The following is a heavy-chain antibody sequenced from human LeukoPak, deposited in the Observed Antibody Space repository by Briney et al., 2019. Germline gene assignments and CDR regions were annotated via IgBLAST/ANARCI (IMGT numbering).Heavy chain of an antibody. CDR1: GFTFSSYE. CDR2: ISSSGSTI. D-gene: IGHD3-10*02. CDR3: AELGITMIGGV. Sequence: PGGSMRLSCAASGFTFSSYEMNWVRQAPGKGLEWVSYISSSGSTIYYADSVKGRFTISRDNAKNSLYLQMNSLRAEDTAVYYCAELGITMIGGVWGKGTPVTISS. J-gene: IGHJ6*04. V-gene: IGHV3-48*03.